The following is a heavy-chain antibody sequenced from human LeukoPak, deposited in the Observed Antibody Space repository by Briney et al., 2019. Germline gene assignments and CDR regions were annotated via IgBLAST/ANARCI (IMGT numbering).Heavy chain of an antibody. D-gene: IGHD6-13*01. CDR2: IYSGGTT. Sequence: PGGSLRLSCAASGFTVSSIYMNWVRQAPGKGLEWVSVIYSGGTTYYADSVKGRFTISRDNSKNTLYLQMNRLRDEDTAVYFCARASTIGAAGLFDFWGQGTLVTVSS. V-gene: IGHV3-53*01. CDR3: ARASTIGAAGLFDF. J-gene: IGHJ4*02. CDR1: GFTVSSIY.